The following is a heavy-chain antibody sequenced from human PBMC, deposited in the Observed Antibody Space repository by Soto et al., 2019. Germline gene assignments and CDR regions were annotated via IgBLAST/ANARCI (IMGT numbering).Heavy chain of an antibody. CDR3: ARGGGDGYNFRARFDY. J-gene: IGHJ4*02. V-gene: IGHV4-30-2*01. D-gene: IGHD5-12*01. CDR1: GGSISSGGYS. Sequence: QLQLQESGSGLVKPSQTLSLTCAVSGGSISSGGYSWSWIRQPPGKGLEWIGYIYHSGSTYYNPSLKSRVTISVDRSKNQFSLKLSSVTAADTAVYYCARGGGDGYNFRARFDYWGQGTLVTVSS. CDR2: IYHSGST.